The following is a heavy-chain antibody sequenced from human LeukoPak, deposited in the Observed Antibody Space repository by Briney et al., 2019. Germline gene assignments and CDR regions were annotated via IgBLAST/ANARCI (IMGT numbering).Heavy chain of an antibody. J-gene: IGHJ5*02. V-gene: IGHV3-49*04. D-gene: IGHD3-10*01. CDR1: GFTFGDYA. CDR3: SRDAVGFGANWFDP. Sequence: GGSLRLSCTASGFTFGDYAMNWVRQAPGKGLEWVGFIRSKAYGGTTQYAASVKGRFTISRDDSKSIAYLQMNSLKTEDTDVYYCSRDAVGFGANWFDPWGQGTLVTVSS. CDR2: IRSKAYGGTT.